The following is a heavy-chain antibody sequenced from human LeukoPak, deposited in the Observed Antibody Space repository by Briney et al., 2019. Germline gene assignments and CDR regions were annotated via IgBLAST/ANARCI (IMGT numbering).Heavy chain of an antibody. CDR1: GYTFTGYY. CDR2: INPNSGGT. CDR3: ARDSLYYYDSSGYYSPHFDY. Sequence: AASVKVSCKASGYTFTGYYMHWVRQAPGQGLEWMGWINPNSGGTNYAQKFQGRVTMTRDTSISTAYMELSRLRSDHTAVYYCARDSLYYYDSSGYYSPHFDYWGQGTLVTVSS. D-gene: IGHD3-22*01. J-gene: IGHJ4*02. V-gene: IGHV1-2*02.